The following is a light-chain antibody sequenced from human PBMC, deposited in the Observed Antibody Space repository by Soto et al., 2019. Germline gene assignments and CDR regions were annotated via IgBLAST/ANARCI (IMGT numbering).Light chain of an antibody. CDR2: EAS. J-gene: IGKJ5*01. V-gene: IGKV1-17*03. CDR1: QGISNY. CDR3: LQHESYPIT. Sequence: DIQMTQSPSAMSASVGDRVTLTCRASQGISNYLAWFQQKPGKVPKRLIYEASRLQSGVPSRFSGSGSGTEFNLTSSSLQPEDFATYYCLQHESYPITFGQGTRLDNK.